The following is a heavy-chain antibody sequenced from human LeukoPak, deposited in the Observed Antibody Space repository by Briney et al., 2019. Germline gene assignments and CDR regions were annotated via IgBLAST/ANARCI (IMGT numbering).Heavy chain of an antibody. CDR1: GASISPYY. V-gene: IGHV4-4*07. J-gene: IGHJ4*02. CDR2: IHTSGST. CDR3: AGDIYCSGGSCYAPAFDY. Sequence: SETLSLTCTVSGASISPYYWSFIRQPAGKGLEWIGHIHTSGSTNYNPSLKSRVTMSLDTSNNQFSLKLNSVTAADTAVYYCAGDIYCSGGSCYAPAFDYWGQGTLVTVSS. D-gene: IGHD2-15*01.